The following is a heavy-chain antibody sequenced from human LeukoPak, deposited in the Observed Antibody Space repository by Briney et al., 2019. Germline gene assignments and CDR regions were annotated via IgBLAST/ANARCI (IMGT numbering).Heavy chain of an antibody. D-gene: IGHD2-15*01. J-gene: IGHJ6*04. CDR2: INTNSSNL. CDR3: PRPDFIGYCSGGSCSSLDV. CDR1: GYTFTSYD. Sequence: GSVKVSCMASGYTFTSYDINWVRQAPGQGLEWMGWINTNSSNLKYGQKFQGRVTMTRHTSISKAYMERSRLRYNDAAGYYCPRPDFIGYCSGGSCSSLDVWGKGTPVTVSS. V-gene: IGHV1-2*02.